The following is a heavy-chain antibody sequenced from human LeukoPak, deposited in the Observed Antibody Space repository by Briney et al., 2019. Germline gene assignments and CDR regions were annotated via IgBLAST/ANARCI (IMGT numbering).Heavy chain of an antibody. J-gene: IGHJ6*03. CDR1: GFIFSNYA. Sequence: GGSLRLSCAASGFIFSNYAMTWVRQAPGRGLEWVSAISDSGGRTYYADSVKGRFTISRDNSKNTLYMQVNSLRAEDTALYYCAKAAGGDFYYNMDVWGKGTTVTVSS. D-gene: IGHD6-13*01. CDR3: AKAAGGDFYYNMDV. CDR2: ISDSGGRT. V-gene: IGHV3-23*01.